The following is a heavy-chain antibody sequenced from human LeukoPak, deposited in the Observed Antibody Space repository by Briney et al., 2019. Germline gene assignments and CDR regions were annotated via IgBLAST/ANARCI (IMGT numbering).Heavy chain of an antibody. D-gene: IGHD3-3*01. J-gene: IGHJ4*02. V-gene: IGHV3-30*01. CDR1: GFTFSSYA. Sequence: GRSLRLSCAASGFTFSSYAMHWVRQAPGKGLEWVAVISYDGSNKYYADSVKGRFTISRDNSKNTLYLQMNSLRAEDTAVYYCARQLTSPYDFWRQGNGFDYWGQGTLVTVSS. CDR2: ISYDGSNK. CDR3: ARQLTSPYDFWRQGNGFDY.